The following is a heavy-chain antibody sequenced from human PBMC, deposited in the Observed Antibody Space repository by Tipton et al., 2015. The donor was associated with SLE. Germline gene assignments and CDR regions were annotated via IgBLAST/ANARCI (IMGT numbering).Heavy chain of an antibody. D-gene: IGHD5-24*01. CDR3: ASLDGHDAFDI. J-gene: IGHJ3*02. Sequence: TLSLTCAVSGYSITYDHNWGWIRQPPGKGLEWVGSIHHSGKTYYNPSLKSRVTMSVDTSKNHLSLIWSSVTAADTAVYYCASLDGHDAFDIWGLGTMVTVSS. CDR2: IHHSGKT. V-gene: IGHV4-38-2*01. CDR1: GYSITYDHN.